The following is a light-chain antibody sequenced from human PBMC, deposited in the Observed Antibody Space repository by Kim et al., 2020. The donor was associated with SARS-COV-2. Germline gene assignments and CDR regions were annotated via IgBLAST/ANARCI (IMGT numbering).Light chain of an antibody. V-gene: IGLV3-21*04. J-gene: IGLJ3*02. CDR2: YDS. CDR1: NIGSKS. Sequence: VAPGKTARINCGGNNIGSKSVHWYQQKPGQAPVLVIYYDSDRPSGIPERFSGSNSGNTATLTISRVEAGDEADYYCQVWDSSSDSVFGGGTQLTVL. CDR3: QVWDSSSDSV.